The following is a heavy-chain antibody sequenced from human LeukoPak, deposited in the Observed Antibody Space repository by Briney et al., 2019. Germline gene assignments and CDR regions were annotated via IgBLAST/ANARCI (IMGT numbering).Heavy chain of an antibody. CDR2: IYYSGST. CDR3: ARRSLNWFDP. Sequence: WETLSLTCTVSGGSISSSSYYWGWIRQPPGKGLEWIGSIYYSGSTYYNPSLKSRVTISVDTSKNQFSLKLSSVTAADTAVYYCARRSLNWFDPWGQGTLVTVSS. J-gene: IGHJ5*02. V-gene: IGHV4-39*07. CDR1: GGSISSSSYY.